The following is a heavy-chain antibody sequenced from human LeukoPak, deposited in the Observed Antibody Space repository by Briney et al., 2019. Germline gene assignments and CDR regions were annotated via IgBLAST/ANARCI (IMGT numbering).Heavy chain of an antibody. D-gene: IGHD6-19*01. CDR1: GYTFTSYG. CDR2: ISAYNGKT. J-gene: IGHJ4*02. CDR3: ARDQSLSLAYAPQSSSAPLDY. Sequence: GASVKVSCKASGYTFTSYGISWVRQAPGQGLEWMGWISAYNGKTNYAQKLQGRVTMTTDASTSTAYMELRSLRSDDTAVYYCARDQSLSLAYAPQSSSAPLDYWGQGTLVTVSS. V-gene: IGHV1-18*04.